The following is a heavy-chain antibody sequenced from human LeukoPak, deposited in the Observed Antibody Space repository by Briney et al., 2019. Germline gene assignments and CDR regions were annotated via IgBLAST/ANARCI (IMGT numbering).Heavy chain of an antibody. J-gene: IGHJ6*02. CDR3: ASHIVVVTAIRYYAMDV. D-gene: IGHD2-2*01. CDR1: GFTFSSYW. V-gene: IGHV3-74*01. CDR2: INSDGSST. Sequence: TGGYLRLSCAASGFTFSSYWMHWVRQAPGKGLVWVSRINSDGSSTSYADSVKGRFTISRDNAKNTLYLQMNSLRAEDTAVYYCASHIVVVTAIRYYAMDVWGQGTTVTVSS.